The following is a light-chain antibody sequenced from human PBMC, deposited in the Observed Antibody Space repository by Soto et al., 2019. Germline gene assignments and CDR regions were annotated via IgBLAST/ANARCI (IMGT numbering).Light chain of an antibody. CDR2: QDS. Sequence: SYELTQPRSVSVSPGQTASITCSGDKLGDKYACWYQQKPGQSPVLVIYQDSKRPSGIPERFAGSNSGNTATLTISGTQAMDEADYYCQAWDSSTASVVFGGGTKLTVL. J-gene: IGLJ2*01. V-gene: IGLV3-1*01. CDR1: KLGDKY. CDR3: QAWDSSTASVV.